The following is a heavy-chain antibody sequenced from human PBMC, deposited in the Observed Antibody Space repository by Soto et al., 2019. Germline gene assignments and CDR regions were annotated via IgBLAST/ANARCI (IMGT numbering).Heavy chain of an antibody. CDR3: ARSCRSTSCYRGYYYYGMDV. J-gene: IGHJ6*01. V-gene: IGHV1-69*10. CDR2: IIPILGIA. Sequence: ASVKVSCKASGGTFSSYAISWVRQAPGQGLEWMGGIIPILGIANYAQKFQGRVTITADKSTSTAYMELSSLRSEDTAVYYCARSCRSTSCYRGYYYYGMDVWGQGTTVTVSS. D-gene: IGHD2-2*02. CDR1: GGTFSSYA.